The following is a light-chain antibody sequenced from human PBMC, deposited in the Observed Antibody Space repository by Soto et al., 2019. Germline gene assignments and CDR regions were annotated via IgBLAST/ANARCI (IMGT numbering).Light chain of an antibody. CDR2: GAS. V-gene: IGKV3-15*01. J-gene: IGKJ1*01. CDR3: QHYSTGLWT. CDR1: QSVSSK. Sequence: EIVMTQSPATLSVSPGERATLSCRASQSVSSKLAWYQQKPGQGPRLLIYGASTRATGIPARFSGSGSAKEFTLNRGSLKAKNFALYYCQHYSTGLWTLGQGTKVEIK.